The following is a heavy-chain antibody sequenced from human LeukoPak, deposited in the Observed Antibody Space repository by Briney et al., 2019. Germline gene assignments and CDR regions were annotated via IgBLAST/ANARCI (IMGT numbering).Heavy chain of an antibody. CDR3: ARGGDSSKWDGMDV. CDR2: ISGSGGST. Sequence: PGGSLRLSCAASGFTFSSYAMSWVRQAPGKGLEWVSAISGSGGSTFYADSVKGRFTISRDNSKNTLYLQMNSLRAEDTAVYYCARGGDSSKWDGMDVWGQGTTVTVSS. V-gene: IGHV3-23*01. D-gene: IGHD6-13*01. J-gene: IGHJ6*02. CDR1: GFTFSSYA.